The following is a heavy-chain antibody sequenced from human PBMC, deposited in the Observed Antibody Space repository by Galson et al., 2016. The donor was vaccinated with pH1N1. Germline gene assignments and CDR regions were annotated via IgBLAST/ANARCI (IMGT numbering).Heavy chain of an antibody. Sequence: QSGAEVKKPGESLRISCKASDYSFMSYWIAWVRQRPGKGLECVGFVYPGNSDVTYRPSFQSHVTISADKSTTTAFLQWSSLTASDTAIYYCARRSAEYDMNVWGQGTKVIVSS. CDR3: ARRSAEYDMNV. D-gene: IGHD2-15*01. CDR2: VYPGNSDV. CDR1: DYSFMSYW. V-gene: IGHV5-51*01. J-gene: IGHJ6*02.